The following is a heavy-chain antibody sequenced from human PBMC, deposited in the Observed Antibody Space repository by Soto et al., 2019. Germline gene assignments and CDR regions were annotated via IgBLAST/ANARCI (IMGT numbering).Heavy chain of an antibody. Sequence: ASVKVSCKASGYTFTGYYMHWVRQAPGQGLEWMGWINPNSGGTNYAQKFQGWVTMTRDTSISTAYMELSRLRSDDTAVYYCARDRRIQLWSDYYYYYGMDVWGQGTTVPSP. D-gene: IGHD5-18*01. CDR3: ARDRRIQLWSDYYYYYGMDV. V-gene: IGHV1-2*04. J-gene: IGHJ6*02. CDR2: INPNSGGT. CDR1: GYTFTGYY.